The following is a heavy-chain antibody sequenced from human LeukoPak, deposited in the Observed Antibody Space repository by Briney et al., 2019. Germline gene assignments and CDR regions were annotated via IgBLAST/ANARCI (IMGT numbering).Heavy chain of an antibody. D-gene: IGHD3-3*01. V-gene: IGHV3-74*01. Sequence: GGSLRLSCAASGFDFSSNWMHWVRHAPGQGLVWVSRIKGDGISTNHADSVKGRFTISRDIAKNTLYLQMNSLRAEDTGVYFCAKDHDLSIDYWGRGTLGPVSS. CDR2: IKGDGIST. CDR1: GFDFSSNW. CDR3: AKDHDLSIDY. J-gene: IGHJ4*02.